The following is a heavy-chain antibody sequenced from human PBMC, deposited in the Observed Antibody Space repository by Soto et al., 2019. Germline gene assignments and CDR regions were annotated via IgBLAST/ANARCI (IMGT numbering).Heavy chain of an antibody. D-gene: IGHD2-8*01. CDR1: GFTFSDYA. J-gene: IGHJ4*02. V-gene: IGHV3-30*18. CDR2: ISEDGNNI. Sequence: QVQLVEYGGGVVQPGRSLRLSCAASGFTFSDYAMHWVRQAPGKGLEWVAVISEDGNNIYYADSVRGRFTISRDNSKNTLYLQMNSLRAEDTAVYYCAKVREDLVLLVALDYWGQGTLVTVSS. CDR3: AKVREDLVLLVALDY.